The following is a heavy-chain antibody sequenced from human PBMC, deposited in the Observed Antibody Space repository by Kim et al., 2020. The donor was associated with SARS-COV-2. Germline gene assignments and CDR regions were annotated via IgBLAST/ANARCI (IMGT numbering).Heavy chain of an antibody. V-gene: IGHV3-30*18. CDR2: ISYDGSNR. Sequence: GGSLRLSCAASGFTFSDYGMHWVRQAPGKGLEWVAVISYDGSNRYYADSVKGRFTISRDNSKNTLYLQMNSPTAEDTAVYYCAKAHSSGWYNLGYWGQGTLVTVSS. D-gene: IGHD6-19*01. CDR1: GFTFSDYG. J-gene: IGHJ4*02. CDR3: AKAHSSGWYNLGY.